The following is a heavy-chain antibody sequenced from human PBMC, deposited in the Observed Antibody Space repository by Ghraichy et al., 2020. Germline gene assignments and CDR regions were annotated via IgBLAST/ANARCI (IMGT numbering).Heavy chain of an antibody. D-gene: IGHD2-8*01. CDR2: IDHRGTT. CDR1: GDSMNTYF. CDR3: AREMYFRGFEY. Sequence: SETLSPTCSVSGDSMNTYFWSWIRQPPGKGLEWIGYIDHRGTTNYNPSLRSRVTLSVDTSKNQFSLNLRSVTAADTAVYFCAREMYFRGFEYWGQGTLVTVSS. V-gene: IGHV4-59*13. J-gene: IGHJ4*02.